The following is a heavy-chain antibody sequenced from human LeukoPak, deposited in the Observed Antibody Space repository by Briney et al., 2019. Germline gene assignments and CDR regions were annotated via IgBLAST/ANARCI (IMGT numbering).Heavy chain of an antibody. J-gene: IGHJ4*02. CDR3: ARATTYYYDSALGY. CDR2: IYYSGST. Sequence: KASETLSLTCTVSGGSISSYYWSWIRQPPGKGLEWIGYIYYSGSTNYNPSLKSRVTISVDTSKNQFSLKLSSVTAADTAVYYCARATTYYYDSALGYWGQGTLVTVSS. D-gene: IGHD3-22*01. V-gene: IGHV4-59*01. CDR1: GGSISSYY.